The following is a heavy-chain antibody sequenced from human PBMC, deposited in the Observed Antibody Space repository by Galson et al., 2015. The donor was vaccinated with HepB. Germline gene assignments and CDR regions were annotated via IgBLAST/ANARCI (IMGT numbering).Heavy chain of an antibody. CDR2: IKQDGSEK. D-gene: IGHD3-10*01. Sequence: SLRLSCAASGVSISRYWMSWVRQAPGKGLEWVATIKQDGSEKFYVDSVRGRFTISRDNAKNSLYLQMNRLRVEDTAVYYCATSVWFGVSSDYWGQGTLVTVSS. V-gene: IGHV3-7*03. J-gene: IGHJ4*02. CDR3: ATSVWFGVSSDY. CDR1: GVSISRYW.